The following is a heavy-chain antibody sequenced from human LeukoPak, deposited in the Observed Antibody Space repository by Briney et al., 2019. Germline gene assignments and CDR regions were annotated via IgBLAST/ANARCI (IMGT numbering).Heavy chain of an antibody. Sequence: SVKVSCKASGGTFSSYTISWVRQAPGQGLEWMGRIIPILGIANYAQKFQGRVTITADKSTSTAYMELSSLRSEDTAAYYCARVTSVGYMFDYWGQGTPVTVSS. J-gene: IGHJ4*02. CDR1: GGTFSSYT. CDR3: ARVTSVGYMFDY. CDR2: IIPILGIA. V-gene: IGHV1-69*02. D-gene: IGHD2-2*02.